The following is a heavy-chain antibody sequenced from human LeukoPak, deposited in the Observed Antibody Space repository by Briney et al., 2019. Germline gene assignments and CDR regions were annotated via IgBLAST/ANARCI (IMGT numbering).Heavy chain of an antibody. V-gene: IGHV3-7*01. Sequence: PGGSLRLSCAASGFTFSDYWMSWVRQAPGKGLEWVANIKQEGSEKYYVDSVKGRFTISRDNAKNSLYLQMNSLRAEDTAVYYCARDILDFWGQGSLVTVSS. CDR3: ARDILDF. D-gene: IGHD1-26*01. CDR1: GFTFSDYW. J-gene: IGHJ4*02. CDR2: IKQEGSEK.